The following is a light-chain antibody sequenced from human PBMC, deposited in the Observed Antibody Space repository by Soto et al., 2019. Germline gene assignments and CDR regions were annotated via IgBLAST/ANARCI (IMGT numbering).Light chain of an antibody. CDR1: STDVGGYDY. J-gene: IGLJ1*01. CDR3: SSYSGSNNFV. V-gene: IGLV2-8*01. CDR2: DVN. Sequence: QSALTQPPSASGSLGQSVTISCTGTSTDVGGYDYVSWYQQHPGKAPKLIIYDVNKWPSGVPDRFFGSKSGYTASLTLSGLRAEDEDDYYCSSYSGSNNFVSGTGAKVTVL.